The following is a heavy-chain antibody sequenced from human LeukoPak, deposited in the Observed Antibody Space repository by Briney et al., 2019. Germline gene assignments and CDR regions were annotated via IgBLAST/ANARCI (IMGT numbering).Heavy chain of an antibody. D-gene: IGHD3-22*01. Sequence: SETLSLTCIVSGGSISGAGYYWSWIRQPPGKGLEWIGYIYYSGSTNYNPSLKSRVTISVDTSKNQFSLKLSSVTAADTAVYYCARGGDSSGYYYPVFDYWGQGTLVTVSS. CDR1: GGSISGAGYY. V-gene: IGHV4-61*08. J-gene: IGHJ4*02. CDR2: IYYSGST. CDR3: ARGGDSSGYYYPVFDY.